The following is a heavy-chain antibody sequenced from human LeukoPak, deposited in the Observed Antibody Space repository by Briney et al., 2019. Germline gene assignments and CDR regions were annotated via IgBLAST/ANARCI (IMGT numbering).Heavy chain of an antibody. CDR3: AKDPYYYGSGSYYLFDY. V-gene: IGHV3-30*18. D-gene: IGHD3-10*01. Sequence: PGGSLRLSCAASGFTFSSYGMHWVCQAPGKGLEWVAVISYDGSNKYYADSVKGRFTISRDNSKNTLYLQMNSLRAEDTAVYYCAKDPYYYGSGSYYLFDYWGQGTLVTVSS. J-gene: IGHJ4*02. CDR1: GFTFSSYG. CDR2: ISYDGSNK.